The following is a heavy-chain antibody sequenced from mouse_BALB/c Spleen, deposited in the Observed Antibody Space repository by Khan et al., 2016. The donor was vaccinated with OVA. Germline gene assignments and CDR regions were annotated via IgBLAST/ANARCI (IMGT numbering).Heavy chain of an antibody. V-gene: IGHV3-2*02. CDR3: ARGKYYGYYFDY. Sequence: EVQLQESGPGLVKPSQSLSLTCTVTGYSITSGYAWNWIRQFPGNKLEWMGYISYSGVTSYTPSLKSRISITRDTSKNQFFLQLNSVTTEDTATCYCARGKYYGYYFDYRGQGNTVTVSS. J-gene: IGHJ2*01. D-gene: IGHD1-1*01. CDR2: ISYSGVT. CDR1: GYSITSGYA.